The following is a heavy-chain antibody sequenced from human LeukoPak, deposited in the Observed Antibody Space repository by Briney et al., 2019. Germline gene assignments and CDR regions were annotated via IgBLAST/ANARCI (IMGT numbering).Heavy chain of an antibody. CDR1: GYSISSGYY. J-gene: IGHJ3*02. CDR3: TRDPVLYGRYAFDI. D-gene: IGHD4-17*01. V-gene: IGHV4-38-2*02. Sequence: PSETLSLTCTVSGYSISSGYYWGWIRQPPGKGLEWIGSIYYSGSTYYNPSLKSRVTISVDTSKNQFSLKLSSVTAADTAVYYCTRDPVLYGRYAFDIWGQGTMVTVSS. CDR2: IYYSGST.